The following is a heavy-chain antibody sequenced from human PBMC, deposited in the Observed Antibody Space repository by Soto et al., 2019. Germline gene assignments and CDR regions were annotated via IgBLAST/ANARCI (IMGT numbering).Heavy chain of an antibody. J-gene: IGHJ6*03. V-gene: IGHV1-8*01. CDR2: MNPNSGNT. D-gene: IGHD2-8*02. CDR1: GYTFTSYD. Sequence: ASVKVSCKASGYTFTSYDINWVRQATGQGLEWMGWMNPNSGNTGYAQKFQGRVTLTRNTSISTAYMELSSLRSEDTALYYCARGLDVVLYYYYYYMDVWGKGTTVTVSS. CDR3: ARGLDVVLYYYYYYMDV.